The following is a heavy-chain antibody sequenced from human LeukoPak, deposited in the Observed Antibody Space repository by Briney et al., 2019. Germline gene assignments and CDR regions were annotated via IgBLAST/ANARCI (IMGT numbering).Heavy chain of an antibody. CDR1: GGSISSSSYY. CDR2: IYYSGST. D-gene: IGHD6-13*01. J-gene: IGHJ4*02. Sequence: PSETLSLTCTVSGGSISSSSYYWGWIRQPPGKGLEWIGSIYYSGSTYYNPSLKSRVTMSVDTSKNQFSLKLSSVTAADTAVYYCASSPRDSWYILTLPGYWGQGTLVTVSS. CDR3: ASSPRDSWYILTLPGY. V-gene: IGHV4-39*01.